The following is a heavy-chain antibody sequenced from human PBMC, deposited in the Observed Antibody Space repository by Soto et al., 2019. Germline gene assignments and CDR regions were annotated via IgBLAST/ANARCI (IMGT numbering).Heavy chain of an antibody. CDR1: GFTFSSYA. CDR3: AKSYYDSSGYLYYFDY. CDR2: ISGSGGST. V-gene: IGHV3-23*01. D-gene: IGHD3-22*01. Sequence: GGSLRLSCAASGFTFSSYAMSWVRQAPGKGLEWVSAISGSGGSTYYADSVKGRFTISRDNSKNTLYLQMSSLRAEDTAVYYCAKSYYDSSGYLYYFDYWGQGTLVTVSS. J-gene: IGHJ4*02.